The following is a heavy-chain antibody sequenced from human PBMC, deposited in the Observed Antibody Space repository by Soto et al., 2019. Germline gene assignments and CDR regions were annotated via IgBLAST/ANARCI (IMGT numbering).Heavy chain of an antibody. V-gene: IGHV5-10-1*01. CDR3: ASQHCPDNNLAGDYIGWFDT. CDR2: IDPSDSYT. CDR1: GYNFINYC. D-gene: IGHD4-4*01. Sequence: GESLKISCQGSGYNFINYCIIWVRQMPGKGLEWVGKIDPSDSYTTYSPSFQGLVIMSVDKSISTAYLQWRSLRASDTAIYYCASQHCPDNNLAGDYIGWFDTWGRGTQVTVSS. J-gene: IGHJ5*02.